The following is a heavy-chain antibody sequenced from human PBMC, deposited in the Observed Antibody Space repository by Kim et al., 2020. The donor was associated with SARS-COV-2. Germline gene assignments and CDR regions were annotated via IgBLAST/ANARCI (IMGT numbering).Heavy chain of an antibody. V-gene: IGHV1-46*01. D-gene: IGHD3-22*01. CDR1: GYTFTSYY. J-gene: IGHJ4*02. CDR2: INPSGGST. Sequence: ASVKVSCKASGYTFTSYYMHWVRQAPGQGLEWMGIINPSGGSTSYAQKFQGRVTMTRDTSTSTVYMELSSLRSEDTAVYYCARDHNRRDLETMIVVGGYFDYWGQGTLVTVSS. CDR3: ARDHNRRDLETMIVVGGYFDY.